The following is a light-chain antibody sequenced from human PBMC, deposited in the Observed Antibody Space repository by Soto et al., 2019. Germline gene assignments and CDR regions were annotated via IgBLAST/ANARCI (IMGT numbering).Light chain of an antibody. CDR2: DAS. V-gene: IGKV3-11*01. CDR1: QSVSRY. J-gene: IGKJ4*01. Sequence: EIVLTQSPSTLALSPGERATLSCRASQSVSRYLVWYQQKPGQAPRLLIYDASNRATGIPVRFSGSGSGTDFTLTISSLAPEDFAVYYCQQRSNWPLTFGGGTKVDIK. CDR3: QQRSNWPLT.